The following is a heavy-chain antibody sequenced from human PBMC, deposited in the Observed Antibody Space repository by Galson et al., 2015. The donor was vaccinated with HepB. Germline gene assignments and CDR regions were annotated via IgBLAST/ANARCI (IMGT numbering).Heavy chain of an antibody. J-gene: IGHJ3*02. V-gene: IGHV3-23*01. Sequence: SLGLSCVASGFDDNSHAWSWAREAPGKGLGWVSAIRGSGGSTYYADSVKGRFTISRDNSKNTLYLQMNSLRAEDTAVYYCAKDLPLTGAHDAFDIWGQGTMVTVSS. CDR1: GFDDNSHA. CDR2: IRGSGGST. D-gene: IGHD7-27*01. CDR3: AKDLPLTGAHDAFDI.